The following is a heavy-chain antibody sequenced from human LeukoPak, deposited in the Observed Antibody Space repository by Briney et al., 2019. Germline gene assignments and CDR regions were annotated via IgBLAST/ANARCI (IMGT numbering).Heavy chain of an antibody. V-gene: IGHV4-39*07. D-gene: IGHD6-19*01. CDR2: IYYSGTT. Sequence: SETLSLTCTVSGGSISSSSYYWGWIRQPPGKGLEWIGSIYYSGTTHYNPSLKSRVTISVDTSKNQFSLKLRSVAAADTAVYYCARGPTVGSGWYYFDYWGQGTLVTVSS. CDR3: ARGPTVGSGWYYFDY. J-gene: IGHJ4*02. CDR1: GGSISSSSYY.